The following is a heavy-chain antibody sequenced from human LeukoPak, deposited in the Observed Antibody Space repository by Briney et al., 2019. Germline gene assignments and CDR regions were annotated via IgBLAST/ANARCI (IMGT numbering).Heavy chain of an antibody. CDR1: GFTFSDYY. CDR2: ISSSGSTI. D-gene: IGHD2-15*01. Sequence: GGSLRLSCAASGFTFSDYYMSWIRQAPGKGLEWVSYISSSGSTIYYADSVKGRFTISRDNAKNSLYLQMNSLRAEDTAVYYCARDRGYCSGGSCYAVFYYYMDVWGKGTTVTVSS. V-gene: IGHV3-11*04. J-gene: IGHJ6*03. CDR3: ARDRGYCSGGSCYAVFYYYMDV.